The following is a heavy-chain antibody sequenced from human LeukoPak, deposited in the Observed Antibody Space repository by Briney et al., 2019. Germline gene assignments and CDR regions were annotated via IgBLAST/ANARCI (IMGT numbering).Heavy chain of an antibody. J-gene: IGHJ4*02. Sequence: GGSLRLSCAASGFTFSSYGMMWVRQAPGKGLEWVSGISNNGGSTDYADSVKGRFTISRDNSKNTLYLQMSSLRAEDTAVYYCAKGALGYSTSWDYWGQGTLVTVSS. D-gene: IGHD6-6*01. CDR2: ISNNGGST. CDR3: AKGALGYSTSWDY. V-gene: IGHV3-23*01. CDR1: GFTFSSYG.